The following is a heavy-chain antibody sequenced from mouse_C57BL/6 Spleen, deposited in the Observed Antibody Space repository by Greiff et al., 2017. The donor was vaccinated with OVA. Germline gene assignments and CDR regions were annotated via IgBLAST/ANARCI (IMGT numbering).Heavy chain of an antibody. Sequence: QQSCKASGYTFTSYWLHWVKQRPTQGLEWIGNIDPSASETHYNQKYNDKATLTGDKSSSTAYMQLSSLTSEDSAVYYCARDGYYGFAYWGQGTLVTVSA. CDR1: GYTFTSYW. V-gene: IGHV1-52*01. CDR3: ARDGYYGFAY. J-gene: IGHJ3*01. D-gene: IGHD2-3*01. CDR2: IDPSASET.